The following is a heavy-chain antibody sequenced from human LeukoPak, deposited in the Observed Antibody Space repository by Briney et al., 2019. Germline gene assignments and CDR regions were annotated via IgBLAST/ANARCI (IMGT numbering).Heavy chain of an antibody. CDR2: ISGSGGST. D-gene: IGHD5-12*01. J-gene: IGHJ6*03. CDR3: AKGSGYDFYYYYHYYMDV. V-gene: IGHV3-23*01. Sequence: PGGSLRLSCAASGFTFSSYAMNWVRQAPGKGLEWLSVISGSGGSTYYADSVKGRFTISRDNSKNTLYLQMNSLRAEDTAVYYCAKGSGYDFYYYYHYYMDVWGKGTTVTVSS. CDR1: GFTFSSYA.